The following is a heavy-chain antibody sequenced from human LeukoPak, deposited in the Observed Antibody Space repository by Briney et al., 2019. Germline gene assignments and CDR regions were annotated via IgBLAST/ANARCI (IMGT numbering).Heavy chain of an antibody. J-gene: IGHJ6*03. D-gene: IGHD4-17*01. CDR2: INHNSGGT. CDR1: GYTFTAHY. CDR3: ARGTDYGDYGGTWFYYYYMDV. Sequence: WASVKVSCKASGYTFTAHYLHRVRQAPGQGLEWMAWINHNSGGTKYAEKFQGRVTVTRDTSTSTAYMELSRLRSDDTAVYYCARGTDYGDYGGTWFYYYYMDVWGEGTTVTVSS. V-gene: IGHV1-2*02.